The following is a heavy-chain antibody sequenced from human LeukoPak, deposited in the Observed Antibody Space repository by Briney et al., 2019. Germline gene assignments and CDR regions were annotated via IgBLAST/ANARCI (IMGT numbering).Heavy chain of an antibody. J-gene: IGHJ3*02. D-gene: IGHD1-26*01. Sequence: SETLSLTCTVSGGSMRSHYWSWIRQPPGKGLEWIGYIYYSGSTNYNPSLKSRVTISADTSKNQFSLKLSSVTAADTAVYFCAKEGMGSEATTADGAFDIWGQGTTVTVSS. CDR3: AKEGMGSEATTADGAFDI. CDR2: IYYSGST. V-gene: IGHV4-59*11. CDR1: GGSMRSHY.